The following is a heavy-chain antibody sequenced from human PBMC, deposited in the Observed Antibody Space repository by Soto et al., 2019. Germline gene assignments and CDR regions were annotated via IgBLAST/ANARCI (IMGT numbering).Heavy chain of an antibody. V-gene: IGHV4-59*01. CDR2: IYYSGST. CDR1: GGSISSYY. CDR3: ARHLGSGYYGMDV. J-gene: IGHJ6*02. Sequence: SETLSLTCTVSGGSISSYYWSWIRQPPGKGLEWIGYIYYSGSTNYNPSLKSRVTISVDTSKNQFSLKLSSVTAADTAVYYCARHLGSGYYGMDVWGQGTTVTV. D-gene: IGHD3-16*01.